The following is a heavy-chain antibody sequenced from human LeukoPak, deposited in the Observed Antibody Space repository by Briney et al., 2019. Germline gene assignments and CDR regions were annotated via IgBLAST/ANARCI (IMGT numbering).Heavy chain of an antibody. CDR2: IYYSGKT. CDR3: ARHPLIASRVWYFDL. D-gene: IGHD2-21*01. CDR1: GGSISRSDYY. V-gene: IGHV4-39*01. J-gene: IGHJ2*01. Sequence: SETLSLTCTVSGGSISRSDYYWAWIRQPPGKGLEWIGGIYYSGKTYYNPSLKSRVTVSVDTSKNQFSLKLSSVTAADTAVFYCARHPLIASRVWYFDLWGRGTLVTVSS.